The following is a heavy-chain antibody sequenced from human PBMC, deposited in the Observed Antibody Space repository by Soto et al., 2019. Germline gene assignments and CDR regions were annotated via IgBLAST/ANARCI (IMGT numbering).Heavy chain of an antibody. CDR3: ARTTTVTSYSYYFDY. Sequence: SETLSLTCAVSSGSISSSNRWSWVRQPPGKGLEWIGEIYHSGSTNYNPSLKSRVTISVDKSKNQFSLKLSSVTAADTAVYYCARTTTVTSYSYYFDYWGQGTLVTVSS. D-gene: IGHD4-17*01. V-gene: IGHV4-4*02. CDR2: IYHSGST. CDR1: SGSISSSNR. J-gene: IGHJ4*02.